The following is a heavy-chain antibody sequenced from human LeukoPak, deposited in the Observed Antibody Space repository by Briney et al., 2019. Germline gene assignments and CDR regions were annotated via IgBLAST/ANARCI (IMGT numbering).Heavy chain of an antibody. CDR2: ITSSVRYI. D-gene: IGHD2/OR15-2a*01. V-gene: IGHV3-21*01. CDR3: TRKGSQWDFLVDY. Sequence: PGRSLRLSCAASGFTSSSYSMNWVRQAPGKGLEWVSSITSSVRYIYYTDSVKGRFTISRDNSENSLDLQMDSLPAEDTAVYYCTRKGSQWDFLVDYWGQGTRVAVSP. J-gene: IGHJ4*02. CDR1: GFTSSSYS.